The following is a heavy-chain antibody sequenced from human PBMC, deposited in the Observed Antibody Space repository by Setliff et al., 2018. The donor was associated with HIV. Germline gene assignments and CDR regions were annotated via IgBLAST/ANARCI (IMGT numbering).Heavy chain of an antibody. D-gene: IGHD5-12*01. CDR3: ARMYSGYDWSPAGARTRYFDY. CDR1: GYSISSGYY. CDR2: IYHSGST. V-gene: IGHV4-38-2*01. J-gene: IGHJ4*02. Sequence: SETLSLTCAVSGYSISSGYYWGWIRQPPGKGLEWIGSIYHSGSTYYNPSHKSRVTISVDTSKNQFSLKLSSVTAADTAVYYCARMYSGYDWSPAGARTRYFDYWGQGTLVTVSS.